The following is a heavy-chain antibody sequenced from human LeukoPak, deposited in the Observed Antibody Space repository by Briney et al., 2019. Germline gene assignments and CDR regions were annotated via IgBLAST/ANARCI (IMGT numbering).Heavy chain of an antibody. CDR3: ARAPVVPAVMSAFDI. CDR1: GGSLSSYY. Sequence: SETLSLTCTVSGGSLSSYYWSWIRQPAGKGLEWIGRIYSSGSTNYNPSLKSRVTISIDTSTNQFSLNLSSVTATDTAVYYCARAPVVPAVMSAFDIWGQGTMVTVSS. J-gene: IGHJ3*02. CDR2: IYSSGST. D-gene: IGHD2-2*01. V-gene: IGHV4-4*07.